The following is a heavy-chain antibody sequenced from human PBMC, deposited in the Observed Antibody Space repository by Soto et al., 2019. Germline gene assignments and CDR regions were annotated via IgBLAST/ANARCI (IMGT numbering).Heavy chain of an antibody. CDR2: IYPGDSDT. CDR3: ARLKNYDFWSGYRYYYGMAV. J-gene: IGHJ6*02. Sequence: GESLKISCKGSGYSFTSYWIGWVRQMPGKGLEWMGIIYPGDSDTRYSPSFQGQVTISADKSISTAYLQWSSLKASDTAMYYCARLKNYDFWSGYRYYYGMAVWGQGTTVTVSS. D-gene: IGHD3-3*01. V-gene: IGHV5-51*01. CDR1: GYSFTSYW.